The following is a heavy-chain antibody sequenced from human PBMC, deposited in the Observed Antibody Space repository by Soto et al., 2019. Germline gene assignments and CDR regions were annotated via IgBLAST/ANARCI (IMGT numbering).Heavy chain of an antibody. Sequence: ASVKVSCKASGYTFTGYYMHWVRQAPGQGLEWMGWINPNSGGTNYAQKFQGRVTMTRDTSISTAYMELSRLRSDDTAVYYCARDIKGEDGGYHFDYWGRGNLVTVSS. J-gene: IGHJ4*02. V-gene: IGHV1-2*02. CDR1: GYTFTGYY. CDR3: ARDIKGEDGGYHFDY. CDR2: INPNSGGT. D-gene: IGHD5-12*01.